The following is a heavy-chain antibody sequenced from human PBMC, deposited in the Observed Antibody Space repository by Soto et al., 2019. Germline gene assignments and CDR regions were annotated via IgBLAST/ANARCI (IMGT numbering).Heavy chain of an antibody. CDR1: GGSFSGYF. J-gene: IGHJ3*02. D-gene: IGHD3-10*01. V-gene: IGHV4-34*01. CDR2: INHAGST. Sequence: SETLSLTCAVYGGSFSGYFWSWIRQPPGKGLEWIGEINHAGSTNYNPSLKSRVTISVDTSKSQFSLKLSSVTAADTAVYYCASALLLSYAFDIWGQGTMVTVS. CDR3: ASALLLSYAFDI.